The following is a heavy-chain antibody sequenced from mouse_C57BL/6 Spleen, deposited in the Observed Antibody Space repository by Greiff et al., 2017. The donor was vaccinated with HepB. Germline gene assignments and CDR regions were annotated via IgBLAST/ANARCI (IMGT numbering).Heavy chain of an antibody. Sequence: VQLQQSGPELVKPGASVKISCKASGYAFSSSWMNWVKQRPGKGLEWIGRIYTGDGDTNYNGKFKGKPTLTAVKSSNTAYMQLSSLTSEDSAVYFCARVDSSGYPLAYWGQGTLVTVSA. J-gene: IGHJ3*01. CDR3: ARVDSSGYPLAY. V-gene: IGHV1-82*01. CDR2: IYTGDGDT. CDR1: GYAFSSSW. D-gene: IGHD3-2*02.